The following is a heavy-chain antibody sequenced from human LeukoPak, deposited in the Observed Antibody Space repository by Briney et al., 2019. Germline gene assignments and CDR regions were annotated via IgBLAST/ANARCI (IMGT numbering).Heavy chain of an antibody. CDR1: GFTFNNYG. CDR2: ISSSSSTI. V-gene: IGHV3-48*04. CDR3: ARWELLRSFDY. Sequence: GGSLRLSCAASGFTFNNYGMNWVRQAPGKGLEWVSYISSSSSTIYYADSVKGRFTISRDNAKNSLYLQMNSLRAEDTAVYYCARWELLRSFDYWGQGTLVTVSS. D-gene: IGHD1-26*01. J-gene: IGHJ4*02.